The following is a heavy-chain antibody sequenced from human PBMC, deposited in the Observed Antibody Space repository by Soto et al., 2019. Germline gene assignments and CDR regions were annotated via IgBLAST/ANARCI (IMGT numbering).Heavy chain of an antibody. CDR3: ARHVVGCSSTSCYAVRPAYYYYYMDV. CDR1: GGSISSSSYY. Sequence: QLQLQESGPGLVKPSETLSLTCTVSGGSISSSSYYWGWIRQPPGKGLEWIGSIYYSGSTYYNPYLNSRVTISVDKSKNQFSLKLSSVTAADTAVYYCARHVVGCSSTSCYAVRPAYYYYYMDVWGKGTTVTVSS. CDR2: IYYSGST. J-gene: IGHJ6*03. D-gene: IGHD2-2*01. V-gene: IGHV4-39*01.